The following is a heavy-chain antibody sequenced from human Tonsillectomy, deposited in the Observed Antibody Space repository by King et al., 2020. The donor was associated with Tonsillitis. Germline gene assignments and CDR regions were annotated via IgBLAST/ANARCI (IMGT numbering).Heavy chain of an antibody. V-gene: IGHV4-34*01. CDR1: GGSFTGYY. D-gene: IGHD4-17*01. Sequence: VQLQQWGAGLLKPSETLSLTCAVYGGSFTGYYWSWIRQPPGKGLEWIGEINHSGSTNYIPSLKSRVTISVDTSKNQFSLNLCSVTAADTAVYYCARATGFDYWGQGTLVTVSS. CDR2: INHSGST. CDR3: ARATGFDY. J-gene: IGHJ4*02.